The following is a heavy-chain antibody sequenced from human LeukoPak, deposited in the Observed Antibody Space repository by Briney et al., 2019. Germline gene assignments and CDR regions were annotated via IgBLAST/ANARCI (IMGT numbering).Heavy chain of an antibody. Sequence: SXFTFSSYAMSWVRQAPGKXLEXVSAISGSGGSTYYADSVKGRFTISRDNSKNTLYLRMNSLRAEDTAVYYCAKVTVTTEFDYWGQGTLVTVSS. CDR3: AKVTVTTEFDY. CDR2: ISGSGGST. CDR1: XFTFSSYA. D-gene: IGHD4-17*01. V-gene: IGHV3-23*01. J-gene: IGHJ4*02.